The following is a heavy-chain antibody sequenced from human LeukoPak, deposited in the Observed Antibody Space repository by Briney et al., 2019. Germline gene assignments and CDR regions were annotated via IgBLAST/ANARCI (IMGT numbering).Heavy chain of an antibody. J-gene: IGHJ4*02. V-gene: IGHV3-48*01. D-gene: IGHD3-16*01. CDR2: ISSSSSTI. CDR3: ARDRVGDY. CDR1: GFTFISYS. Sequence: PGGSLRLSWAASGFTFISYSMNWVRQAPGKGLEWVSYISSSSSTIYYADSVKGRFTISRDNAKNSLYLQMNSLRAEDTAVYYCARDRVGDYWGQGTLVTVSS.